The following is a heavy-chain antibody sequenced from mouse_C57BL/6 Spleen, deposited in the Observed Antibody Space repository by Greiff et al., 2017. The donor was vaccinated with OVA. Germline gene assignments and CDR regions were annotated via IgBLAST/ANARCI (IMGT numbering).Heavy chain of an antibody. J-gene: IGHJ3*01. CDR2: ISSGSSTI. CDR3: ARNGFAY. Sequence: EVKVEESGGGLVKPGGSLKLSCAASGFTFSDYGMHWVRQAPEKGLEWVAYISSGSSTIYYADTVKGRFTISRDNAKNTLFLQMTSLRSEDTAMYYCARNGFAYWGQGTLVTVS. V-gene: IGHV5-17*01. CDR1: GFTFSDYG.